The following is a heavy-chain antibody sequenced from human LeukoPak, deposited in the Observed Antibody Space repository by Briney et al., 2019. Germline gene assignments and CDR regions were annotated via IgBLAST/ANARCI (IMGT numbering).Heavy chain of an antibody. CDR3: AELGITMIGGV. V-gene: IGHV3-48*03. CDR2: IGSSGSTI. J-gene: IGHJ6*04. Sequence: GGSLRLSCEVSGFTFSSYHMNWVRQAPGKGLEWVSSIGSSGSTIYYADSAKGRFTISRDNAKNSLYLQMNSLRAEDTAVYYCAELGITMIGGVWGKGTTVTISS. CDR1: GFTFSSYH. D-gene: IGHD3-10*02.